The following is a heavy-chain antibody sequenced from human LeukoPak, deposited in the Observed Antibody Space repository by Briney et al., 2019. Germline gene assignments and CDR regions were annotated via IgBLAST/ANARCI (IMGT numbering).Heavy chain of an antibody. D-gene: IGHD2-21*02. CDR2: IIGSDDST. CDR3: AKDQYIAVVVTASEFDP. CDR1: GFTISTYG. V-gene: IGHV3-23*01. J-gene: IGHJ5*02. Sequence: GRTLSLSCAASGFTISTYGMSWVRQPPGKGLEWVSLIIGSDDSTYYAGSVKGRFTSSRDNSENMLYLHMNSLRAEDTAIYYCAKDQYIAVVVTASEFDPWVEGGLVAVSS.